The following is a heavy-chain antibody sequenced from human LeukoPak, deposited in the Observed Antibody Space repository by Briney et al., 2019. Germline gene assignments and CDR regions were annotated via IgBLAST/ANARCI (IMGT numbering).Heavy chain of an antibody. CDR1: GYTFTSYG. J-gene: IGHJ4*02. V-gene: IGHV1-18*01. Sequence: ASVKVSCKASGYTFTSYGISWVRQAPGQGVEWMGWISAYNGNTNYAQKLQGRVTMTTDTSTSTAYMELRSLRSDDTAVYYCARGPNVDIVVYFDYWGQGTLVTVSS. CDR3: ARGPNVDIVVYFDY. D-gene: IGHD5-12*01. CDR2: ISAYNGNT.